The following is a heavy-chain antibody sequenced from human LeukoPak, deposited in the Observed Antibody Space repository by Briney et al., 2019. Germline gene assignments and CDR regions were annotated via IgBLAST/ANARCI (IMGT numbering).Heavy chain of an antibody. J-gene: IGHJ4*02. CDR3: AKDPPQSVRFLEWFLYYFDY. CDR2: ISYDGSNK. CDR1: GFTLSSYA. Sequence: PGGSLRLSCAASGFTLSSYAMHWVRQAPGKGLEWVAVISYDGSNKYYADSVKGRFTISRDNSKNTLYLQMNSLRAEDTAVYYCAKDPPQSVRFLEWFLYYFDYWGQGTLVTVSS. D-gene: IGHD3-3*01. V-gene: IGHV3-30-3*01.